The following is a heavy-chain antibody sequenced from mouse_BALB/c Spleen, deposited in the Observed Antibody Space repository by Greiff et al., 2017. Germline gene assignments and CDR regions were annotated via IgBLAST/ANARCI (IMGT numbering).Heavy chain of an antibody. Sequence: QVQLQQSAAELARPGASVKMSCKASGYTFTSYKMHWVKQRPGQGLEWIGYINPSSGYTEYNQKFKGKTTLTADKSSNTAYMQLSSLTSEDSAVYFCANDGYEVYDLDYWGQGTSVTVSS. CDR1: GYTFTSYK. CDR2: INPSSGYT. CDR3: ANDGYEVYDLDY. J-gene: IGHJ4*01. V-gene: IGHV1-4*02. D-gene: IGHD2-2*01.